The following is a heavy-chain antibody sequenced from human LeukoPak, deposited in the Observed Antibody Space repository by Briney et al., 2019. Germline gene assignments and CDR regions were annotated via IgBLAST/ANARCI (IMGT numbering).Heavy chain of an antibody. J-gene: IGHJ5*02. CDR3: ARGAYYYGSGSYLVRGYSGRWFDP. V-gene: IGHV3-30*02. Sequence: GGSLRLSCAASGFTFSGYGMHWVRQAPGKGLEWVAFVRYDSSNKYYADSVKGRFTVSRDNSKNMLYLQMNSLRAEDTAVYYCARGAYYYGSGSYLVRGYSGRWFDPWGQGTLVTVSS. CDR1: GFTFSGYG. D-gene: IGHD3-10*01. CDR2: VRYDSSNK.